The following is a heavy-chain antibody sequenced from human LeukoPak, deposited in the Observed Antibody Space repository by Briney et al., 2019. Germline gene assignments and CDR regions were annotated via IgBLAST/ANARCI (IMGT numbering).Heavy chain of an antibody. CDR3: ARGASGSYFWLDP. CDR2: IHYSGST. V-gene: IGHV4-59*01. CDR1: GGSISSYY. J-gene: IGHJ5*02. D-gene: IGHD1-26*01. Sequence: SETLSLTCTVSGGSISSYYWSWIRQPPGKGLEWIGYIHYSGSTNYNPSLKSRVTISVDTSKNQFSLKLSSVTAADTAVYYCARGASGSYFWLDPWGQGTLVTVSS.